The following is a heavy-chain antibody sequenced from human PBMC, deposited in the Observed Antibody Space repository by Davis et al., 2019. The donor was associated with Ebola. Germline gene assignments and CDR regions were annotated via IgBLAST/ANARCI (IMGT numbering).Heavy chain of an antibody. CDR2: IYYDGRT. CDR3: ARDRHESRAYGF. J-gene: IGHJ4*02. Sequence: SETLSLTCSVSGGSISSGTYYWGWVRQPPGKGLEWIGSIYYDGRTYYRSSLEGRVTILLDTSTNQFSLKLRSVTAAETAVYFCARDRHESRAYGFWGQGTLVTVSS. D-gene: IGHD3-16*01. CDR1: GGSISSGTYY. V-gene: IGHV4-39*07.